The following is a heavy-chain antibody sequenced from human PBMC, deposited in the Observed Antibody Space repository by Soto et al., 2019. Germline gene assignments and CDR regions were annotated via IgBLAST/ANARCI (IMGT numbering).Heavy chain of an antibody. Sequence: EVQLVESGGGLVKPGGSLRLSCAASGFTFSSYSMNWVRQAPGKGLEWVSSISSSSSYIYYADSVKGRFTISRDNAKNSLYLQMNSLRAEDTAVYYCARDSPNYCCMDVWGKGTTVTVSS. V-gene: IGHV3-21*01. CDR3: ARDSPNYCCMDV. J-gene: IGHJ6*03. CDR2: ISSSSSYI. CDR1: GFTFSSYS.